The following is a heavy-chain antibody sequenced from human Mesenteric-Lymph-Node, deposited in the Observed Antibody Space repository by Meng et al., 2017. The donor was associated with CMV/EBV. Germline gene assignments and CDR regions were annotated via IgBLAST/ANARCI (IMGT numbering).Heavy chain of an antibody. V-gene: IGHV4-59*11. CDR1: GGFIRSQY. Sequence: GSLRLSCTVSGGFIRSQYWSWFRQPPGKGLEWIGYIYYGGGSTYNPSLKSRVTISVDTSRNQFSLKLTSVTPADTAVYYCARGGHSPADYWGQGTLVTVSS. J-gene: IGHJ4*02. D-gene: IGHD2-21*01. CDR3: ARGGHSPADY. CDR2: IYYGGGS.